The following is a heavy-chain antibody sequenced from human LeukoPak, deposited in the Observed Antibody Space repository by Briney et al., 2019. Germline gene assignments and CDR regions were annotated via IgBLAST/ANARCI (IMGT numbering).Heavy chain of an antibody. CDR3: ARDTIVVAGTYYYMDV. V-gene: IGHV4-39*07. Sequence: SETLSLTCSVSGDSITGYYWGWIRQPPGKGLEWIGNIYYTGNTYYNSSLKSRVTISLDTSKNQFSLKVISMTAADTAVYFCARDTIVVAGTYYYMDVWGKGTTVTVSS. CDR1: GDSITGYY. CDR2: IYYTGNT. D-gene: IGHD6-19*01. J-gene: IGHJ6*03.